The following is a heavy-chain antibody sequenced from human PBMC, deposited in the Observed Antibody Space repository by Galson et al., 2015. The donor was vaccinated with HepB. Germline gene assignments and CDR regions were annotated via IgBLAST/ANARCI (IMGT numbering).Heavy chain of an antibody. D-gene: IGHD3-10*01. CDR3: ARLGVLWFGELSRGGFDY. Sequence: SVKVSCKASGYTFTSYGISWVRQAPGQGLEWMGWISAYNGNTNYAQKLQGRVTMTTDTSTSTAYMELRSLRSDDTAVYYCARLGVLWFGELSRGGFDYWGQGTLVTVSS. J-gene: IGHJ4*02. CDR2: ISAYNGNT. V-gene: IGHV1-18*01. CDR1: GYTFTSYG.